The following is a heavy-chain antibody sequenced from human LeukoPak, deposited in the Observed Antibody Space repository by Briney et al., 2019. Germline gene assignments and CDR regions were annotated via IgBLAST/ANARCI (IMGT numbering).Heavy chain of an antibody. Sequence: ASVKVSCKASGYTFTSYGISWVRQAPGQGLEWMGRINPNSGGTNYAQKFQGRVTMTRDTSISTAYMELSRLRSDDTAVYYCASLEATYCSGGSCYSGGFWFDPWGQGTLVTVSS. CDR1: GYTFTSYG. J-gene: IGHJ5*02. CDR2: INPNSGGT. D-gene: IGHD2-15*01. V-gene: IGHV1-2*06. CDR3: ASLEATYCSGGSCYSGGFWFDP.